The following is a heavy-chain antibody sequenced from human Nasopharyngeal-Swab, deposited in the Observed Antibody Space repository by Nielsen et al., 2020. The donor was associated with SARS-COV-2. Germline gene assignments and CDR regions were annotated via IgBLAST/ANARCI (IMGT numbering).Heavy chain of an antibody. J-gene: IGHJ4*02. Sequence: GNTFSNAWMSWVRQAPGKGLEWVGRIKSKTDGGTTDYAAPVKGRFTISRDDSKNTLYLQMNSLKTEDTAVYYCTTDIVATNFDYWGQGTLVTVSS. CDR2: IKSKTDGGTT. V-gene: IGHV3-15*01. CDR3: TTDIVATNFDY. CDR1: GNTFSNAW. D-gene: IGHD5-12*01.